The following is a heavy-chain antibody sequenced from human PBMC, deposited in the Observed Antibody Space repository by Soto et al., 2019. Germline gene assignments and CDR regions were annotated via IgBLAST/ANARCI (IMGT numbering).Heavy chain of an antibody. J-gene: IGHJ4*02. D-gene: IGHD1-26*01. Sequence: SEPLSIPCAVYGGSFSGYYWSWIRQPPGKGLEWIGEINHSGSTNYNPSLKSRVTISVDTSKNQFSLKLSSVTAADTAVYYCARGIFEVGATIFDYWGQGTLVTVSS. CDR1: GGSFSGYY. CDR2: INHSGST. CDR3: ARGIFEVGATIFDY. V-gene: IGHV4-34*01.